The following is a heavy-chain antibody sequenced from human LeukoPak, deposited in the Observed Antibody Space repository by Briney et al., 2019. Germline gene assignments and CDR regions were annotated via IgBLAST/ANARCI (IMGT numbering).Heavy chain of an antibody. Sequence: SETLSLTCTVSGGPISSYYWSWIRQPPGKGLEWIGYIYYSGSTNYNPSLKSRVTISVDTSKNQFSLKLSSVTAADTAVYYCAREMVYDILTGYPNNAFDIWGQGTMVTVSS. CDR3: AREMVYDILTGYPNNAFDI. CDR2: IYYSGST. J-gene: IGHJ3*02. V-gene: IGHV4-59*01. CDR1: GGPISSYY. D-gene: IGHD3-9*01.